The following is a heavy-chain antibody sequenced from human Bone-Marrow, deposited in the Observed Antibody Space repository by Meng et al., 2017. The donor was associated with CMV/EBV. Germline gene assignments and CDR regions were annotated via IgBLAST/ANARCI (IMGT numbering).Heavy chain of an antibody. CDR1: GGTFSSYA. Sequence: GGTFSSYAISWVRQAPGQGLEWMGGIIPIFGTANYAQKFQGRVTITADESTSTAYMALSSLRSEDTAVYYCASPVYYYDSSGYPLAYWGQGTLVTVSS. CDR3: ASPVYYYDSSGYPLAY. J-gene: IGHJ4*02. D-gene: IGHD3-22*01. CDR2: IIPIFGTA. V-gene: IGHV1-69*01.